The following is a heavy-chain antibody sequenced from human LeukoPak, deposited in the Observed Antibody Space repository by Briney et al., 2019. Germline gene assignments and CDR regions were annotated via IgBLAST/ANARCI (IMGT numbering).Heavy chain of an antibody. CDR2: ISAYNGNT. V-gene: IGHV1-18*01. D-gene: IGHD3-3*01. Sequence: GASVTVSCKASGYTFTSYGISWVRQAPGQGLEWMGWISAYNGNTNYAQKLQGRVTMTTDTSTSTAYMELRSLRSDDTAVYYCAREVDDFWSGYYAFDYWGQGTLVTVSS. CDR3: AREVDDFWSGYYAFDY. J-gene: IGHJ4*02. CDR1: GYTFTSYG.